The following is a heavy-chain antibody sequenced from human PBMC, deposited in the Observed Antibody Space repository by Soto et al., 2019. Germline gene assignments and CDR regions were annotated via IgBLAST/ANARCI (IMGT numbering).Heavy chain of an antibody. CDR2: MSFNGYS. CDR3: VSGGNPYHYDASGPGTFDK. D-gene: IGHD3-22*01. CDR1: GASVSSGDSY. V-gene: IGHV4-30-4*01. Sequence: QVHLQESGPGLVKPSQTLSLTCSVSGASVSSGDSYWSWIRQTPGKALEWIGYMSFNGYSNYSPSLKNRVSMSVDTSKTQFSLRLSSVTAADTAVYYGVSGGNPYHYDASGPGTFDKWGQGTLVTVSS. J-gene: IGHJ4*02.